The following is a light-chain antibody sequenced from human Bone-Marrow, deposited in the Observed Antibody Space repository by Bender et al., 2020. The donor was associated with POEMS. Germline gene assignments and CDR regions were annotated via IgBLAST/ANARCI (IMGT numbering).Light chain of an antibody. J-gene: IGLJ3*02. V-gene: IGLV1-47*01. CDR1: SSNIGRNY. CDR2: RLN. Sequence: QSVLTQPPSASGTPGQRVTISCSGSSSNIGRNYVSWYQQFPGTAPKLLIYRLNRRPSGVPDRFSGSKSGTSASLAISGLRSEDEAEYYCATWDGSVNGPVFGGGTKLTVL. CDR3: ATWDGSVNGPV.